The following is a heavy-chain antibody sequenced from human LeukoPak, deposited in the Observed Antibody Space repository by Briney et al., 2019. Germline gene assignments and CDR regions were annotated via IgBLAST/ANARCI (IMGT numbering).Heavy chain of an antibody. Sequence: IPSETLSLTCTVSGGSISTYYWSWIRQPPGKGLEWIGYIYYSGSINYSPSLQSRVTMSVDTSKNQFSLRMNSVTAADTAVYYCARSGTKTNGFDHWGQGTLVTVSS. CDR1: GGSISTYY. V-gene: IGHV4-59*01. J-gene: IGHJ4*02. D-gene: IGHD2-8*01. CDR3: ARSGTKTNGFDH. CDR2: IYYSGSI.